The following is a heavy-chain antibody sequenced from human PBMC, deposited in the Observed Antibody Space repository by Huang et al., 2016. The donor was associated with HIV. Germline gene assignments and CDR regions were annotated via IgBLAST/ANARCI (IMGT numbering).Heavy chain of an antibody. D-gene: IGHD3-22*01. CDR2: ISTNNGDT. CDR3: GGSSGYWSFDY. Sequence: QVQLVQSGGEVKKPGASVKVSCKASDYTFTSYGISWVRQAPGQGLEWMGGISTNNGDTNCAQKFQGRVTMTTDTSASTAYMELRSLRSDDTAVYYCGGSSGYWSFDYWGQGTLVTVSS. V-gene: IGHV1-18*04. J-gene: IGHJ4*02. CDR1: DYTFTSYG.